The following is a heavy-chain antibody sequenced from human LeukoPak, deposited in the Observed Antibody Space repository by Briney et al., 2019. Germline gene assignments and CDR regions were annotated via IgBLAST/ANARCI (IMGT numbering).Heavy chain of an antibody. V-gene: IGHV4-39*07. D-gene: IGHD6-19*01. Sequence: PSETLSLTCTVSGGSISSSSCYWGWIRQPPGKGLEWIGSIYYSGSTYYNPSLKSRVTISVDTSKNQFSLKLSSVTAADTAVYYCARILRYSSGPQDYFDYWGQGTLVTVSS. J-gene: IGHJ4*02. CDR2: IYYSGST. CDR1: GGSISSSSCY. CDR3: ARILRYSSGPQDYFDY.